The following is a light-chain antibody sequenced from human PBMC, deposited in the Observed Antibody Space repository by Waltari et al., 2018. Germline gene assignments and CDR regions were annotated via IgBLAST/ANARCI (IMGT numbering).Light chain of an antibody. J-gene: IGLJ3*02. CDR1: NIGSKN. CDR3: QVWDNSVVV. V-gene: IGLV3-9*01. CDR2: RDN. Sequence: SYELTQPLSVSVALGQTATITCGGNNIGSKNVHWYQQSSGQAPVLVIYRDNNRPSGIPDRFAGSKSGSTATLTISRAQVGDEADYYCQVWDNSVVVFGGGTKLTVL.